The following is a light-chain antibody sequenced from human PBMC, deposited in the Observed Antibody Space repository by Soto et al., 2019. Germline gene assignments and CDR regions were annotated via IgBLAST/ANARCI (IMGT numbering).Light chain of an antibody. J-gene: IGLJ2*01. CDR3: AAWDDSLSGGDVV. V-gene: IGLV1-47*01. Sequence: LTQPPSASGTPGQRVTISCSGSSSNIGSNYVYWYQQLPGTAPKLLIYRNNQRPSGVPDRFSGSKSGTSASLAISGLRSEDEADYYCAAWDDSLSGGDVVFGGGTKVTVL. CDR1: SSNIGSNY. CDR2: RNN.